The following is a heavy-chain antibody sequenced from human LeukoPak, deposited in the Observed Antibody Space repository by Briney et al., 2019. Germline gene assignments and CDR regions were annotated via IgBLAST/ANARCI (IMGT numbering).Heavy chain of an antibody. CDR1: GYTFTGYY. V-gene: IGHV1-2*04. Sequence: GASVKVSCKASGYTFTGYYMHWVRQAPGQGLGWMGWINPNSGGTNYAQKFQGWVTMTRDTSISTAYMELSRLRSDDTAVYYCALNRYSSGPIDYWGQGTLVTVSS. D-gene: IGHD6-19*01. J-gene: IGHJ4*02. CDR3: ALNRYSSGPIDY. CDR2: INPNSGGT.